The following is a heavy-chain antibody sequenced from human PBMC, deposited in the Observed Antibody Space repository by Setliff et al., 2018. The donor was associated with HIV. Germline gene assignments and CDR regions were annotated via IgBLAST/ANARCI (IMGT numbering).Heavy chain of an antibody. J-gene: IGHJ4*01. D-gene: IGHD3-10*02. CDR1: GGSFSGYY. CDR3: ARVQYHYVNNGDSYYFTH. V-gene: IGHV4-34*01. Sequence: PSETLSLTCAVYGGSFSGYYWSWIRQPPGKGLEWIGEINHSGSTNYNPSLKSRATISVDKSKNQSSLRLNSVTAADTAVYYCARVQYHYVNNGDSYYFTHWGHGTLVTVSS. CDR2: INHSGST.